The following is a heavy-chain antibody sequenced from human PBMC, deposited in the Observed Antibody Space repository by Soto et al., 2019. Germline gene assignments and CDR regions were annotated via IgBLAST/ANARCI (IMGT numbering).Heavy chain of an antibody. CDR1: GYTFTSYY. Sequence: ASVKVSCKASGYTFTSYYMHWVRQAPGQGLEWMGIINPSGGSTSYAQKFQGRVTTTRDTSTSTVYMELSSLRSEDTAVYYCARDSVFGVVTPPVVGMDVWGQGTTITVSS. CDR3: ARDSVFGVVTPPVVGMDV. CDR2: INPSGGST. V-gene: IGHV1-46*01. D-gene: IGHD3-3*01. J-gene: IGHJ6*02.